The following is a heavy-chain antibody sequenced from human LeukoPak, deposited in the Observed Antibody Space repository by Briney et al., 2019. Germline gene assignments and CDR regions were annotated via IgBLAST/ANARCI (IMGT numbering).Heavy chain of an antibody. V-gene: IGHV3-23*01. D-gene: IGHD3-22*01. J-gene: IGHJ4*02. CDR3: AKETYDSSGYYGGYFDY. Sequence: GGSLRLSCAASGFTFSSYAMSWVRQAPGKGLEWVSAISGSGGSTYYADSVKGRFTISRDNSKNTLYLQMNSLRAEDTAVYYCAKETYDSSGYYGGYFDYWGQGTLVTVSS. CDR2: ISGSGGST. CDR1: GFTFSSYA.